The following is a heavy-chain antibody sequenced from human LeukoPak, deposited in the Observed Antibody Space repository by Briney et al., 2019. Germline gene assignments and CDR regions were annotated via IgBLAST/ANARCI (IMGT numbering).Heavy chain of an antibody. D-gene: IGHD3-22*01. V-gene: IGHV1-69*05. CDR1: GGTFSSYA. Sequence: SVKVSCKASGGTFSSYAISWVRRAPGQGLEWMGGIIPIFGTANYAQKFQGRVTITTDESTSTAYMELSSLRSEDTAVYYCARESWDYYDSSGYAWGQGTLVTVSS. CDR3: ARESWDYYDSSGYA. J-gene: IGHJ4*02. CDR2: IIPIFGTA.